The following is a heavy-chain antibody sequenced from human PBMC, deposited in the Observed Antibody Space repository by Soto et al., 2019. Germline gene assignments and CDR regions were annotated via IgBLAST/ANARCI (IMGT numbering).Heavy chain of an antibody. D-gene: IGHD3-10*01. V-gene: IGHV3-66*01. J-gene: IGHJ4*02. CDR2: IYSGGST. Sequence: GGSLRLSCAASGFTVSSNYMSWVRQAPGKGLEWVSVIYSGGSTYYADSVKGRFTISRDNSKNTLYLQMNSLRAEDTAVYYCARDMEKTYYYGSGTPLDYWGQGTLVTVSS. CDR3: ARDMEKTYYYGSGTPLDY. CDR1: GFTVSSNY.